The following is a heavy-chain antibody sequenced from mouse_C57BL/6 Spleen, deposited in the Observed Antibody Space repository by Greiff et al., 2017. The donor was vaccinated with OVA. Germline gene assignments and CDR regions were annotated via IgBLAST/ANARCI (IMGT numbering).Heavy chain of an antibody. Sequence: EVQLQQSGPELVKPGASVKISCKASGYSFTGYYMNWVKQSPEKSLEWIGEINPSTGGTTYNQKFKAKATLTVDKSSSTAYMQLKSLTSEDSAVYYCASYSSGYGDYWGQGTTLTVAS. CDR2: INPSTGGT. V-gene: IGHV1-42*01. J-gene: IGHJ2*01. D-gene: IGHD3-2*02. CDR3: ASYSSGYGDY. CDR1: GYSFTGYY.